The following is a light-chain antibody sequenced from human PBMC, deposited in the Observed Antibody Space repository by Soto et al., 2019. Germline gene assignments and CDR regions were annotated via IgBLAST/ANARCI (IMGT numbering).Light chain of an antibody. V-gene: IGKV4-1*01. CDR3: QYFYGFPLT. CDR1: QRILYFSSNKNF. J-gene: IGKJ4*01. CDR2: WAS. Sequence: DIVMTQSPDSLAVSLGERATINCKSSQRILYFSSNKNFLGWYQQKPGQPPKLLINWASTREFGVPDRFSGSGSGTDFTLTRSNLQAEDVAVYCWQYFYGFPLTFGGGTKVEI.